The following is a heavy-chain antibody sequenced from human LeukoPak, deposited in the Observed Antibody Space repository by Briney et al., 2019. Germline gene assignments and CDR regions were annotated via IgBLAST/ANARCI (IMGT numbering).Heavy chain of an antibody. J-gene: IGHJ4*02. Sequence: GGSLRLSCAASGFTFSSYSMNWVRQAPGEGLEWVSSISSSSSYIYYADSVKGRFTISRDNAKNSLYLQMNSLRAEDTAVYYCARGAIGVIGAFDYWGQGTLVTVSS. CDR3: ARGAIGVIGAFDY. V-gene: IGHV3-21*01. CDR2: ISSSSSYI. CDR1: GFTFSSYS. D-gene: IGHD3-16*02.